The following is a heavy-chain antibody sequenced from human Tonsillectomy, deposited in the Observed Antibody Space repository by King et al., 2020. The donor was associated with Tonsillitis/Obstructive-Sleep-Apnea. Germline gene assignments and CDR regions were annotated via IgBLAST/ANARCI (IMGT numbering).Heavy chain of an antibody. CDR1: GGSFSGYY. V-gene: IGHV4-34*01. J-gene: IGHJ4*02. Sequence: VQLQQWGAGLLKPSETLSLTCAVYGGSFSGYYWSWIRQPPGKGLEWIGEINHSGSTNYNPSLKSRVTISVDTSKNQFSLKLSSVTAADTAVYYCARGVTVVVPAAITDSPTSGVDYWGQGTLVTVSS. CDR2: INHSGST. D-gene: IGHD2-2*02. CDR3: ARGVTVVVPAAITDSPTSGVDY.